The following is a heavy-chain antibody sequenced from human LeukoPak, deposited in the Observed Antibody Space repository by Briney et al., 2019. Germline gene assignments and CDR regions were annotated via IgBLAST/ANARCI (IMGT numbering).Heavy chain of an antibody. Sequence: GASVKVSCKASGYTFTNYGISWVRQAPGQGLEWMGWISAYNGNTNYAQKFQGRITMTTDTSTSTAYMELRSLRSDDTAVYYCARDLKVGYSSGRYSWGTGSSNDYWGQGTLVTVSS. D-gene: IGHD6-19*01. CDR3: ARDLKVGYSSGRYSWGTGSSNDY. J-gene: IGHJ4*02. CDR1: GYTFTNYG. CDR2: ISAYNGNT. V-gene: IGHV1-18*01.